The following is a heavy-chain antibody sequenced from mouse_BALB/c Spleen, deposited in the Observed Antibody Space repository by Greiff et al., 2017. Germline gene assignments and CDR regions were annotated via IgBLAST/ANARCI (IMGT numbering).Heavy chain of an antibody. V-gene: IGHV1-87*01. CDR3: ARGGYGNNYYAMDY. J-gene: IGHJ4*01. D-gene: IGHD2-10*02. Sequence: VQLQQSGAELARPGASVKLSCKASGYTFTSYWMQWVKQRPGQGLEWIGAIYPGDGDTRYTQKFKGKATLTADKSSSTAYMQLSSLASEDSAVYYCARGGYGNNYYAMDYWGQGTSVTVSS. CDR2: IYPGDGDT. CDR1: GYTFTSYW.